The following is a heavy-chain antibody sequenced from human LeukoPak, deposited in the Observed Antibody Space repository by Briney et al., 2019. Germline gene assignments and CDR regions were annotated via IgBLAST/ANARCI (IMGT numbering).Heavy chain of an antibody. D-gene: IGHD5-18*01. Sequence: SETLSLTCTVSGGSISNYYWSWIRQPPGKGLEWIGYVYDSGSTNYNPSLKSRVTISLDTSRRQFSLKLSPGTAADTAVYYCARMDTFMVLAYWGQGTLVTVSS. CDR2: VYDSGST. CDR3: ARMDTFMVLAY. J-gene: IGHJ4*02. V-gene: IGHV4-59*01. CDR1: GGSISNYY.